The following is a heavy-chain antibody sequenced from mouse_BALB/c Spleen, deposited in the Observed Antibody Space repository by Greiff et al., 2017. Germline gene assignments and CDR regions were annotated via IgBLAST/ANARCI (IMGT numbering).Heavy chain of an antibody. CDR2: ISYSGST. CDR3: ARLDGNYLYFDY. J-gene: IGHJ2*01. V-gene: IGHV3-2*02. Sequence: EVMLVESGPGLVKPSQSLSLTCTVTGYSITSDYAWNWIRQFPGNKLEWMGYISYSGSTSYNPSLKSRISITRDTSKNQFFLQLNSVTTEDTATYYCARLDGNYLYFDYWGQGTTLTVSS. D-gene: IGHD2-1*01. CDR1: GYSITSDYA.